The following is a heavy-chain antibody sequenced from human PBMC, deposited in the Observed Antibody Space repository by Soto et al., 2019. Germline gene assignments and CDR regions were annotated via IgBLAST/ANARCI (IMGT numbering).Heavy chain of an antibody. CDR1: GYTFTSYD. CDR2: MNPNSGNT. CDR3: ARGRKGITTRDV. V-gene: IGHV1-8*01. D-gene: IGHD3-3*01. Sequence: ASVKVSCKASGYTFTSYDINWVRQATGQGLEWMGWMNPNSGNTGYAQKFQGRVTMTRNTSISTAYMELSSLRSEDTAVYCCARGRKGITTRDVWGQGTTVTVSS. J-gene: IGHJ6*02.